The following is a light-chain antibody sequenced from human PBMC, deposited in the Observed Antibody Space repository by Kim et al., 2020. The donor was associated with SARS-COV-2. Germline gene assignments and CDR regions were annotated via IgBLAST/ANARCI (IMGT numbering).Light chain of an antibody. V-gene: IGLV2-14*04. CDR2: DVT. CDR3: SSYTIGNIFVV. J-gene: IGLJ2*01. Sequence: PGNPITISGTGISSDGYNYVSWYQRLPGKAPRLIIYDVTYRPSGISSRFSGSQSGTTASLTISGLLTEDEGDYYCSSYTIGNIFVVFGGGTQLTVL. CDR1: SSDGYNY.